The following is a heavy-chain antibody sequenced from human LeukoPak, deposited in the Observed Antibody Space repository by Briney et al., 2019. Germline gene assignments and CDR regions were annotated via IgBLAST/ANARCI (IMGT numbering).Heavy chain of an antibody. Sequence: SETLSLTCTVSGGSISNYYWSWIRQPPGKGLEWIGYIYYSGTTNYNPSLKSRVTISVDASKNQFSLKLSSVTAADTAVYYCARRRVHYYDSNGYIDSWGQGTLVTVSS. CDR1: GGSISNYY. J-gene: IGHJ4*02. D-gene: IGHD3-22*01. CDR3: ARRRVHYYDSNGYIDS. V-gene: IGHV4-59*08. CDR2: IYYSGTT.